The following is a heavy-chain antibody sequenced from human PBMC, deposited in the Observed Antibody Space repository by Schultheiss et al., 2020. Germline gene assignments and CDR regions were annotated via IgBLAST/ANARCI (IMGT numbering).Heavy chain of an antibody. CDR1: GFPFSSHS. J-gene: IGHJ4*02. CDR3: ARDAYGDCYFDF. V-gene: IGHV3-21*01. CDR2: ISPSGSYI. D-gene: IGHD4-17*01. Sequence: GGSLRLSCAASGFPFSSHSVNWVRQAPGKGPEWVSSISPSGSYIYYADSVRGRFTISRDNAKNSLHLQMSSQKAEDTAVYYCARDAYGDCYFDFWGQGTLVTVSS.